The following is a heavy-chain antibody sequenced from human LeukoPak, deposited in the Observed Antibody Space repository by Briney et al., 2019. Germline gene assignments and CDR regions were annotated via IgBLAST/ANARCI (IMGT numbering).Heavy chain of an antibody. CDR3: ARERFLEWLSGFYYYYGMDV. V-gene: IGHV1-69*13. Sequence: ASVKVSCKASGGTFSSYAISWVRQAPGQGLEWKGGIIPIFGTANYAQKFQGRVTITADESTSTAYMELSSLRSEDTAVYYCARERFLEWLSGFYYYYGMDVWGQGTTVTVSS. D-gene: IGHD3-3*01. CDR1: GGTFSSYA. J-gene: IGHJ6*02. CDR2: IIPIFGTA.